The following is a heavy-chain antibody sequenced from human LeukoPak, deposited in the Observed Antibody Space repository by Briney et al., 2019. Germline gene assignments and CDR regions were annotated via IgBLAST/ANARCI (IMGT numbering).Heavy chain of an antibody. CDR2: INHSGST. CDR3: ARGYCSSGTCYPRGAFDI. D-gene: IGHD2-15*01. V-gene: IGHV4-34*01. J-gene: IGHJ3*02. CDR1: GGSFSGYY. Sequence: SETLSLTCAVYGGSFSGYYWSWIRQPPGKGLEWIGEINHSGSTNYNPSLKSRVTISVDTSKNQFSLKLSSVTAADTAVYYCARGYCSSGTCYPRGAFDIWGQGTKVIVSS.